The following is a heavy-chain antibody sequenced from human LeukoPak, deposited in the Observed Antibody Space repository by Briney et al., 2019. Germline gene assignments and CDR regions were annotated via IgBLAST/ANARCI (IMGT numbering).Heavy chain of an antibody. CDR2: INSDGSST. V-gene: IGHV3-74*01. Sequence: GGSLRLSCAVSGFTFSNNWMYWVRQAPGKRLFWVARINSDGSSTTYADSVEGRLTISRDNTKSMLHLQMHSLRVDDSAVYFCTRTTTTADWYFDLWGRGTLVTVSS. CDR3: TRTTTTADWYFDL. J-gene: IGHJ2*01. CDR1: GFTFSNNW. D-gene: IGHD1-1*01.